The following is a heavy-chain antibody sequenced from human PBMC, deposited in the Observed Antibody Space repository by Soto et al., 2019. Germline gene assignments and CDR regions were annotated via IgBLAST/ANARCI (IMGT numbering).Heavy chain of an antibody. CDR3: ARHNWAAGISFDY. D-gene: IGHD6-13*01. V-gene: IGHV4-59*08. CDR1: GGSISSYY. Sequence: QVQLQELGPGLVKPSQTLSLTCTVSGGSISSYYWSWIRQPPGKGLEWIGYIDYSGSTNYNPSLKSRVTISVDTSKNQFSVKLSSVTAADTAVYYCARHNWAAGISFDYWGQGTLVTVSS. CDR2: IDYSGST. J-gene: IGHJ4*02.